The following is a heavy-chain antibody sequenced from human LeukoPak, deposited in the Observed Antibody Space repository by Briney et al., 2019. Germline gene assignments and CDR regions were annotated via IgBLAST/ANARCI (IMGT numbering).Heavy chain of an antibody. CDR3: GRPLQRGSWTQRALDY. CDR1: GYTFSIYG. CDR2: MNPNSGNA. V-gene: IGHV1-8*02. D-gene: IGHD3-10*01. J-gene: IGHJ4*02. Sequence: ASVKVSCKASGYTFSIYGITWVRQAPGQGLEWMGWMNPNSGNAGYAQRFQGRVTMTRNNSISTAYMELTSLRSEDTAVYYCGRPLQRGSWTQRALDYWGQGTLVTVSS.